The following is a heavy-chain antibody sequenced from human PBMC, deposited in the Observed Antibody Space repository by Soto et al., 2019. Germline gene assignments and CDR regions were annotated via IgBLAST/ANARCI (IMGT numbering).Heavy chain of an antibody. D-gene: IGHD3-3*01. CDR2: ISGSVGST. CDR3: AKTLLPLSYDCWSGPNYYYARDV. J-gene: IGHJ6*02. V-gene: IGHV3-23*01. Sequence: ASLRRSCAAPGFTFRSSAMSWVRQAPGKELDWVSAISGSVGSTYYADSVTGRFTFSRDNSKNTFYTKTNVLYADATTVFYSAKTLLPLSYDCWSGPNYYYARDVWGQGTTVTVS. CDR1: GFTFRSSA.